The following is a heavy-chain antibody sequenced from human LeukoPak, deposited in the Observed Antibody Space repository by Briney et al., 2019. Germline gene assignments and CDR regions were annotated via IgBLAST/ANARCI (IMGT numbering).Heavy chain of an antibody. V-gene: IGHV4-59*01. CDR2: IYYSGST. CDR1: GGSISSYY. D-gene: IGHD2-2*01. CDR3: AREVVVAPGWLDP. Sequence: SETLSLTCTVSGGSISSYYWSWIRQPPGKGLEWIGYIYYSGSTNYNPSLKSRVTISVDTSKNQFSLKLSSVTAADTAVYYCAREVVVAPGWLDPWGQGILVTVSS. J-gene: IGHJ5*02.